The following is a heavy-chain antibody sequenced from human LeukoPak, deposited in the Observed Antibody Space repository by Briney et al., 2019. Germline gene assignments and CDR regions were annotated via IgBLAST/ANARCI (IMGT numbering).Heavy chain of an antibody. CDR2: ISAYNGNT. CDR1: GYTFTSYG. D-gene: IGHD2-2*02. Sequence: GASVKVSCKASGYTFTSYGISWVRQAPGQGLEWMGWISAYNGNTNYAQKLQGRVTMTTDTSTSTAYMELRSLRSDDTAVYYCARSYCSSTSCYKEWFDPWGQGTLVTVSS. V-gene: IGHV1-18*01. CDR3: ARSYCSSTSCYKEWFDP. J-gene: IGHJ5*02.